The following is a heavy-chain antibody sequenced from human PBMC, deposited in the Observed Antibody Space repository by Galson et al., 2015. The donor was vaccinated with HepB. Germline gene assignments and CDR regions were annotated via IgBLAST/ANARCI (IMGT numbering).Heavy chain of an antibody. Sequence: SLRLSCAASGFTFGDYAMSWFRQAPGKGLEWVGFIRSKTYGGTTDYAASVKGRFTISRDDSKSIPYLQMNSLRTEDTAFYYCTRWSLGSCSGGGCAADFDYWGQGTLVTVSS. CDR2: IRSKTYGGTT. V-gene: IGHV3-49*03. J-gene: IGHJ4*02. CDR3: TRWSLGSCSGGGCAADFDY. D-gene: IGHD2-15*01. CDR1: GFTFGDYA.